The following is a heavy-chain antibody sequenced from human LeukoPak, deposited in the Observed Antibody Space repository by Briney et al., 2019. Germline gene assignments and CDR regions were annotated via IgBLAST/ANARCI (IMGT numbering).Heavy chain of an antibody. J-gene: IGHJ6*02. CDR2: IYYSGST. D-gene: IGHD2-15*01. CDR1: GGSISSYY. CDR3: ARLLPGYARLESVDV. Sequence: SETLSLTCTVSGGSISSYYWSWIRQPPGKGLEWIGYIYYSGSTNYNPSLKSRVTISVDMSKNHFSLNLSSVTAADTAVYYCARLLPGYARLESVDVWGQGTTVTVSS. V-gene: IGHV4-59*08.